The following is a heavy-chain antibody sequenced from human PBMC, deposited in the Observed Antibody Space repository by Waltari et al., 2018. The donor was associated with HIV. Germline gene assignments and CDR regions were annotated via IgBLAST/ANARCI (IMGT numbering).Heavy chain of an antibody. V-gene: IGHV3-9*01. D-gene: IGHD6-13*01. J-gene: IGHJ4*02. CDR2: ISWNSGSI. CDR1: GFTFYAYA. Sequence: EVQLVESGGGLVQPGRSLRLSCAASGFTFYAYAMTWVRQAPGKGLEWVSGISWNSGSIGYADSVKGRFTISRDNAKNSLYLQMNSLRAEDTALYYYAKDPTAAGTPLFDYWGQGTLVTVSS. CDR3: AKDPTAAGTPLFDY.